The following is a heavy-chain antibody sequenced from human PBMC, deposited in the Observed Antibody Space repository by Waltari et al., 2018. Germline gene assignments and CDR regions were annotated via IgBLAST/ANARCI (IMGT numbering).Heavy chain of an antibody. D-gene: IGHD2-21*02. CDR1: GFTFSSYS. CDR2: ISSSSSYI. Sequence: EVQLVESGGGLVKPGGSLRLSCAASGFTFSSYSMNWVRQAPGKGLEWVSSISSSSSYIYYADSVKGRFTISRDNAKNSLYLQMNSLRAEDTAVYYSARDRGNSGWFDPWGQGTLVTVSS. J-gene: IGHJ5*02. CDR3: ARDRGNSGWFDP. V-gene: IGHV3-21*01.